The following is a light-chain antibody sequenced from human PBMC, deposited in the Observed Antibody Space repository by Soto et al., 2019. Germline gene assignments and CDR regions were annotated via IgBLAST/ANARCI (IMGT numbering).Light chain of an antibody. CDR2: EVS. CDR3: SSYTSSSNLYV. J-gene: IGLJ1*01. V-gene: IGLV2-14*01. CDR1: SSDVGGYNY. Sequence: QSVLTQPASVSGSPGQSITISCTGTSSDVGGYNYVSWYQQHPGKAPKLMIYEVSYRPSGVSNRFSGSQSGNTASLTISGLQPEDEADYYCSSYTSSSNLYVFGTGTKLTV.